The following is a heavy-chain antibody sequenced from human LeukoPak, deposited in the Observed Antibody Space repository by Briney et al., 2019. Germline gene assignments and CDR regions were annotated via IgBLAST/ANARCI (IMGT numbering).Heavy chain of an antibody. J-gene: IGHJ4*02. V-gene: IGHV1-24*01. D-gene: IGHD3-22*01. CDR2: FDPEDGET. CDR3: ATRGATYYYDSSGYFERRYFDY. CDR1: GYTLTELS. Sequence: ASVKVSCKVSGYTLTELSMHWVRQAPGKGLEWMGGFDPEDGETIYAQKFQGRVTMTEDTSTDTAYMELSSLRSEDTAVYYCATRGATYYYDSSGYFERRYFDYWGQGTLVTVSS.